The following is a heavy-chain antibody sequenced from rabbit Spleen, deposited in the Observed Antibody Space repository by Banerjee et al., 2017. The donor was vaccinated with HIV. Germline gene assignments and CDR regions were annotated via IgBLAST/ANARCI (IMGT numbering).Heavy chain of an antibody. D-gene: IGHD1-1*01. J-gene: IGHJ6*01. CDR3: ARDTATSFSTYGMDL. Sequence: QEQLEESGGDLVKPEGSLTLTCTASGFSFSSSYWICWVRQAPGKGPEWIACISTSSGNTYYASWAKGRFTISKASSTTVTLQVTSLTAADTATYFCARDTATSFSTYGMDLWGPGTLVTVS. V-gene: IGHV1S45*01. CDR2: ISTSSGNT. CDR1: GFSFSSSYW.